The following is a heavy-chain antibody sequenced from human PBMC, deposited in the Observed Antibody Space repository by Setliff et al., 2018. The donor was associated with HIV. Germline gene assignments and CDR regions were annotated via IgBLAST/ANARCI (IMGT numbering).Heavy chain of an antibody. CDR2: ISIGSGAAI. D-gene: IGHD3-3*01. CDR1: GFTFRNYK. CDR3: ARDYLYYNLYNGSPVYGMDV. V-gene: IGHV3-48*03. Sequence: PGGSLRLSCAASGFTFRNYKFNWVRQAPGRGLEWVSSISIGSGAAIYYADSVQGRFTISRDNSKNSLYLQMNSLRVEDTAVYYCARDYLYYNLYNGSPVYGMDVWGQGTTVTVSS. J-gene: IGHJ6*02.